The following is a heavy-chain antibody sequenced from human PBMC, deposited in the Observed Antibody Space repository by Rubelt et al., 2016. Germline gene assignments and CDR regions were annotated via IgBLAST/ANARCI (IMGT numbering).Heavy chain of an antibody. D-gene: IGHD1-14*01. CDR2: IYWDDDK. J-gene: IGHJ4*02. Sequence: QITLKESGPTLVKPTQTLTLTCTFSGFSLSTSGVGVGWIRQPPGKALEWLALIYWDDDKRYSPSLKSRPTITKDTSKIQVVLTMTNMDPVDTATYYCAHKSGTGYSFDYWGQGTLVTVSS. CDR3: AHKSGTGYSFDY. V-gene: IGHV2-5*02. CDR1: GFSLSTSGVG.